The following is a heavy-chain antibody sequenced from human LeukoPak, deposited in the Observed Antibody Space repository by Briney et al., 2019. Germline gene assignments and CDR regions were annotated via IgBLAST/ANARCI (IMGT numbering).Heavy chain of an antibody. J-gene: IGHJ4*02. V-gene: IGHV1-69*06. CDR2: IIPIFGTA. CDR3: ARVSSSAYYDFWSGYYRGPGGHYFDY. Sequence: SVKVSCKASGGTFSSYAISWVRQAPGQGLEWMGGIIPIFGTANYAQKFQGRVTITADKSTSTAYMELSSLRSEDTAVYYCARVSSSAYYDFWSGYYRGPGGHYFDYWGQGTLVTVSS. CDR1: GGTFSSYA. D-gene: IGHD3-3*01.